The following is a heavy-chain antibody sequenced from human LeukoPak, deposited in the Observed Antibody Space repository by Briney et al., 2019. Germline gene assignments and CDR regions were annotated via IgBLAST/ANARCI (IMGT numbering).Heavy chain of an antibody. Sequence: ASVKVSCKASGYTFTGYYIHWVRQAPGQGLEWMGWINPNSGGTSYAQKFQGRVTMTRDTSISTAYMELSRLRSDDTAVYYCTRVVRGVTHFDYWGQGTLVTVSS. D-gene: IGHD3-10*01. V-gene: IGHV1-2*02. CDR3: TRVVRGVTHFDY. J-gene: IGHJ4*02. CDR2: INPNSGGT. CDR1: GYTFTGYY.